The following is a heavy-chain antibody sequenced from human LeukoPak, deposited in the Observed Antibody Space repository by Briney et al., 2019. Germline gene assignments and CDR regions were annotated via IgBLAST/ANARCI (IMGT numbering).Heavy chain of an antibody. CDR1: GFTFSSYS. V-gene: IGHV3-48*01. J-gene: IGHJ5*02. CDR3: ATRPAATPA. Sequence: HTGGSLRLSCAASGFTFSSYSMNWVRQAPGEGLEWVSYISSSSSTIYYADSVKGRFTISRDNAKNSLYLQMNSLRAEDTAVYYCATRPAATPAWGQGTLVTVSS. CDR2: ISSSSSTI. D-gene: IGHD2-2*01.